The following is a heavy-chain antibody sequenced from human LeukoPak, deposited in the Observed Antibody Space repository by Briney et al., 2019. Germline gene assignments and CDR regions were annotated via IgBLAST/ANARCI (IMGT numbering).Heavy chain of an antibody. D-gene: IGHD5-18*01. CDR2: IYYSGST. J-gene: IGHJ3*02. Sequence: PSETLSLTCTVSGGSISSYYWSWIRQPPGKGLEWIGYIYYSGSTNYNPSLKSRVTISVDTSKNQFSLKLSSVTAAHTAVYYCAVRGYSSFDAFDIWGQGTMLTVSS. V-gene: IGHV4-59*01. CDR1: GGSISSYY. CDR3: AVRGYSSFDAFDI.